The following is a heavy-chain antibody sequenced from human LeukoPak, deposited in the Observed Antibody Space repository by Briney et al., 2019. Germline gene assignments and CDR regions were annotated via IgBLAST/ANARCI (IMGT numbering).Heavy chain of an antibody. CDR1: GFTFSSYG. Sequence: GGSLRLSCAASGFTFSSYGMSWVRQAPGKGLEWVSAISGSGGSTYYADSVKGRFTISRDNSKNSLYLQMNSLRAEDTAVYYCAKDGGSDPDSFDIWGQGTMVTVSS. CDR3: AKDGGSDPDSFDI. D-gene: IGHD2-15*01. CDR2: ISGSGGST. J-gene: IGHJ3*02. V-gene: IGHV3-23*01.